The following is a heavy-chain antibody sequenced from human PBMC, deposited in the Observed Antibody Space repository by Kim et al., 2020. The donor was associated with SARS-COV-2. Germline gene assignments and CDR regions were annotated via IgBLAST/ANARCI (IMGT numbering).Heavy chain of an antibody. CDR2: ISYDGSNK. CDR3: AKGSIAAAGTGFDY. D-gene: IGHD6-13*01. V-gene: IGHV3-30*18. J-gene: IGHJ4*02. Sequence: LSLTCAASGFTFSSYGMHWVRQAPGKGLEWVAVISYDGSNKYYADSVKGRFTISRDNSKNTLYLQMNSLRAEDTAVYYCAKGSIAAAGTGFDYWGQGTLVTVSS. CDR1: GFTFSSYG.